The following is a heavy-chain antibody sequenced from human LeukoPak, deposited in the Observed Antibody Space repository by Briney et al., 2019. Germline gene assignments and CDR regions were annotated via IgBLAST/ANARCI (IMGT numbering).Heavy chain of an antibody. D-gene: IGHD4-11*01. CDR3: ARAPKGMTTVRYYYYYYMDV. CDR1: GGSISSGGYY. J-gene: IGHJ6*03. V-gene: IGHV4-31*03. Sequence: SQTLSLTCTVSGGSISSGGYYWSWIRQHPGKGRDWFGYIYYSGSTYCNPSLKSRATISVDTSKNKFSLGLTSVTAADTAVYYGARAPKGMTTVRYYYYYYMDVWGEGTTVTVSS. CDR2: IYYSGST.